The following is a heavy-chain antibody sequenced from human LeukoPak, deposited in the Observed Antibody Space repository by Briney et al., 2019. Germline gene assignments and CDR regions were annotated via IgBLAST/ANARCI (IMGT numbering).Heavy chain of an antibody. CDR1: GFTFSSYG. J-gene: IGHJ4*02. V-gene: IGHV3-30*02. Sequence: GGSLRLSCAASGFTFSSYGMHWVRPAPGKGLEWVAFIRYDGSNKYYADSVKGRFTISRDNSKNTLYLQMNSLRPEDTAVYYCARDSGEVPDYWGQGTLVTASS. CDR3: ARDSGEVPDY. CDR2: IRYDGSNK. D-gene: IGHD3-10*01.